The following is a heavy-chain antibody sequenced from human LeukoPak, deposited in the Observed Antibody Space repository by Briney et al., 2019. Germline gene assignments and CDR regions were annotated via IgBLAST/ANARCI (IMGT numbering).Heavy chain of an antibody. CDR1: GGSISSNSYS. D-gene: IGHD6-19*01. Sequence: SETLSLTCTFSGGSISSNSYSWGWVRQPPGKGLEWIASISYSGSTYDNPSLKSRVTISLDTSKKQFSLKLSSVAAADTAIYYCARPGGSAWSYFDYWGQGTLVTVSS. CDR2: ISYSGST. CDR3: ARPGGSAWSYFDY. J-gene: IGHJ4*02. V-gene: IGHV4-39*01.